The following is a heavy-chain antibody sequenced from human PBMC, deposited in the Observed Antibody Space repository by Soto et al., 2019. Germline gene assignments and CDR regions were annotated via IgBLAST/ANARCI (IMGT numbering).Heavy chain of an antibody. CDR1: GFSLSTDGMC. D-gene: IGHD2-21*01. CDR2: IDWNDDK. J-gene: IGHJ1*01. V-gene: IGHV2-70*11. Sequence: SGPTLVNPTQTLTLTCTISGFSLSTDGMCVSWIRQPPGKALEWLARIDWNDDKYYSTSLKARLTISKDTSKNQAVLTMTKLDPADTATYYCARVWWFGEKEYFQNWGQGTLVTVSS. CDR3: ARVWWFGEKEYFQN.